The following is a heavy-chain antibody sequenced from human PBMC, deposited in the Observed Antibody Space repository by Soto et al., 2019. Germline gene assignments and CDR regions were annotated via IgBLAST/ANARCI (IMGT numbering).Heavy chain of an antibody. D-gene: IGHD2-15*01. CDR2: ISSSGNTI. CDR3: ARDLQVVAATGPDAFDI. CDR1: GFTFSDYY. V-gene: IGHV3-11*04. J-gene: IGHJ3*02. Sequence: PGGSLRLSCAASGFTFSDYYMIWIRQAPGKGLEWVSYISSSGNTIYYADSVKGRFTISRDSAKNSLYLQMNSLRAEDTAVYYCARDLQVVAATGPDAFDIWGQGTMVTVSS.